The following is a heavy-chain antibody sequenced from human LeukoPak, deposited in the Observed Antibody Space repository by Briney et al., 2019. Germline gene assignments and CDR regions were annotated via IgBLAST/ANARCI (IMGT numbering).Heavy chain of an antibody. CDR2: ISGAGGAT. CDR3: VKDPRDTYGTNWFVS. Sequence: GGSLRLSCVASGFSFGNYAMSWVRQAPGKGLQWVSQISGAGGATWYAGFARDRFTISRDNSKKTLYLQMSGPRVEDTAMYYCVKDPRDTYGTNWFVSWGQGTLLIVSS. D-gene: IGHD2-21*01. J-gene: IGHJ5*01. CDR1: GFSFGNYA. V-gene: IGHV3-23*01.